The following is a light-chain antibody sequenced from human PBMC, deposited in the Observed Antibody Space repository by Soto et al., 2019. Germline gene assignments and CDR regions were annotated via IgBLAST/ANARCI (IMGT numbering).Light chain of an antibody. CDR1: SSDVGTYNY. CDR2: DVS. CDR3: CSYAGSYTSG. J-gene: IGLJ2*01. V-gene: IGLV2-11*01. Sequence: QSALTQPRSVSGSPGQSVTISCTGTSSDVGTYNYVSWYQQHPGKAPKLMIYDVSQRPSGVPDRFSGSKSGNTASLTISGLQAEDESDYYCCSYAGSYTSGFGGGTKLTV.